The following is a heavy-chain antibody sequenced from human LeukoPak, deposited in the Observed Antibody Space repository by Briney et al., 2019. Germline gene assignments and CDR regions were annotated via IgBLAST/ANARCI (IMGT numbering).Heavy chain of an antibody. CDR2: INHSGST. Sequence: PSETLSLTCAVYGGSFSGYYWSWIRQPPGKGLEWIGEINHSGSTNYNPSLKSRVTIAVDTSKNQFSLKLSSVTAADTAVYYCARRSYGSASPLRMDVWGQGTTVTVSS. CDR3: ARRSYGSASPLRMDV. V-gene: IGHV4-34*01. CDR1: GGSFSGYY. J-gene: IGHJ6*02. D-gene: IGHD3-10*01.